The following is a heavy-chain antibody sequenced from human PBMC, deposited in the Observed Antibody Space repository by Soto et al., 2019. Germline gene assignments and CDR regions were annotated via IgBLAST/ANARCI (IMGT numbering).Heavy chain of an antibody. CDR1: GYTFTSYG. Sequence: GASVKVSCKASGYTFTSYGISWVRQAPGQGLEWMGWISAYNGNTNYAQKLQGRVTMTTDTSTGTAYMELRSLRSDDTAVYYCARDVTAGAYYYGMDVWGQGTTVTVSS. J-gene: IGHJ6*02. CDR2: ISAYNGNT. D-gene: IGHD6-19*01. V-gene: IGHV1-18*01. CDR3: ARDVTAGAYYYGMDV.